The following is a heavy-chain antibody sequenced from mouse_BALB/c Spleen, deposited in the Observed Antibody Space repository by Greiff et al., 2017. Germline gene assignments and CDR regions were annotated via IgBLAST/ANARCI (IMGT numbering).Heavy chain of an antibody. CDR3: TRVTTVVAEGFAY. Sequence: EVKLMESGGGLVQPGGSMKLSCVASGFTFSSYWMSWVRQSPEKGLEWVAEIRLKSDNYATHYAESVKGKFTISRDDSKSRLYLQMNSLRAEDTGIYYCTRVTTVVAEGFAYWGQGTLVTVSA. D-gene: IGHD1-1*01. J-gene: IGHJ3*01. CDR1: GFTFSSYW. CDR2: IRLKSDNYAT. V-gene: IGHV6-6*02.